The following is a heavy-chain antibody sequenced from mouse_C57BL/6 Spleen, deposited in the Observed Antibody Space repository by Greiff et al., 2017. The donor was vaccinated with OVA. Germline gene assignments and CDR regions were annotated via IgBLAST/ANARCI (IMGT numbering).Heavy chain of an antibody. CDR3: ARPDYYGSSYEYFDV. Sequence: EVKLVESGGGLVQPGGSLKLSCAASGFTFSDYYMYWVRQTPEKRLEWVAYISNGGGSTYYPDTVKGRFTISRDNAKNTLYLQMSRLKSEDTAMYYCARPDYYGSSYEYFDVWGTGTTVTVSS. J-gene: IGHJ1*03. CDR1: GFTFSDYY. CDR2: ISNGGGST. V-gene: IGHV5-12*01. D-gene: IGHD1-1*01.